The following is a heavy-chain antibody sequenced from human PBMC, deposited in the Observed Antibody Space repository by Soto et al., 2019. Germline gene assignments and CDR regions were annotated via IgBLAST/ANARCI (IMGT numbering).Heavy chain of an antibody. J-gene: IGHJ1*01. CDR1: GASVNTGDHY. CDR3: VGTGTTDDF. CDR2: IFYSGDT. Sequence: VQLPGSGPGLVKPSQTLSLTCTVSGASVNTGDHYWSYIRQPPGKGLEWLGYIFYSGDTYYNPSLKSRATRSLNTSRNQFSLTLTSVTDADTAVYYCVGTGTTDDFWGQGTLVTVSS. D-gene: IGHD1-7*01. V-gene: IGHV4-30-4*01.